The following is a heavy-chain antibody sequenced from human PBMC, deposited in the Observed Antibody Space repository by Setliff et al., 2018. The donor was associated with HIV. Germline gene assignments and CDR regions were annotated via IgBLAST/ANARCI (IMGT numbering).Heavy chain of an antibody. CDR3: AREPAGSGSGSFGF. Sequence: ASVKVSCKASGYIFTMYTMYWVRQAPGQRLEWMGRINTVNGNTKYSQNFQGRVTITRDTSANTANMELSSLRSEDTAVYYRAREPAGSGSGSFGFWGQGTLVTVSS. J-gene: IGHJ4*02. CDR1: GYIFTMYT. V-gene: IGHV1-3*04. CDR2: INTVNGNT. D-gene: IGHD3-10*01.